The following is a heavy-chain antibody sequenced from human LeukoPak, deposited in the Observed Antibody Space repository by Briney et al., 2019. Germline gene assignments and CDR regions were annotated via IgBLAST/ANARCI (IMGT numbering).Heavy chain of an antibody. D-gene: IGHD6-19*01. CDR2: IYPGDSDT. CDR1: GYSFTSYW. J-gene: IGHJ5*02. CDR3: ARQEQYSSTLGLLTNWFDP. Sequence: GESLKISCKGSGYSFTSYWIGWVRQMPGKGLEWMGIIYPGDSDTRYSPSFQGQVTISADKSISTAYLQWSSLKASDTAMYYCARQEQYSSTLGLLTNWFDPWGQGTLVTVSS. V-gene: IGHV5-51*01.